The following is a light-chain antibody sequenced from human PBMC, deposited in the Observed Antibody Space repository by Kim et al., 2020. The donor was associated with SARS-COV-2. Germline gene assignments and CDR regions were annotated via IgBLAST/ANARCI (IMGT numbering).Light chain of an antibody. Sequence: SPEGRASLCSRARKSVREDFASYQHTPVQAPTLLIYMASTRATGIPPRCKGSVSGREFTLTISSLRSVDIAVYYSQQYNNWAPITFGQGTRLGIK. CDR1: KSVRED. J-gene: IGKJ5*01. CDR2: MAS. V-gene: IGKV3-15*01. CDR3: QQYNNWAPIT.